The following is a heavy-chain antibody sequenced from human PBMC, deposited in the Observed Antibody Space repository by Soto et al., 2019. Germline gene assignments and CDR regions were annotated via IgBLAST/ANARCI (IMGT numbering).Heavy chain of an antibody. CDR2: INHSGST. Sequence: SETLSLTCAVYGGSFSGYYWSWIRQPPGKGLEWIGEINHSGSTNYNPSLKSRVTISVDTAKNQFSLQLSSVTAADTAVYYCARLSGSYYYYYYGMDVWGQGTTVTVSS. CDR1: GGSFSGYY. J-gene: IGHJ6*02. CDR3: ARLSGSYYYYYYGMDV. D-gene: IGHD1-26*01. V-gene: IGHV4-34*01.